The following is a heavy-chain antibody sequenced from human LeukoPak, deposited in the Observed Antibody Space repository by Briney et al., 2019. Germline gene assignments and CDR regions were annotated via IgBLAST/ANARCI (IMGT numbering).Heavy chain of an antibody. V-gene: IGHV5-51*01. D-gene: IGHD2-21*01. Sequence: GESLKISCKGSGYIFTSYWIGWVRQMPGKGLEWMGIIYPGDSEIRYSPSFQGQVTISADKSISTAYLQWSSLRASDTAMYYCARVMIYYYYMDVSGKGTTVTVSS. CDR3: ARVMIYYYYMDV. CDR1: GYIFTSYW. CDR2: IYPGDSEI. J-gene: IGHJ6*03.